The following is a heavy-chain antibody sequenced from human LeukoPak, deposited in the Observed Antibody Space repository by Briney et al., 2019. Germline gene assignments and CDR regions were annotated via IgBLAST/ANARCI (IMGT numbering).Heavy chain of an antibody. CDR1: GFTFSSYA. J-gene: IGHJ6*02. CDR3: AKQYSSGWSDYYYGMDV. CDR2: ISGSGGST. V-gene: IGHV3-23*01. D-gene: IGHD6-19*01. Sequence: GGSLRLSCAASGFTFSSYAMSWVRQAPGKGLEWVSAISGSGGSTYYADSVKGRFTISRDNSKNTLYLQMNSLRAEDTAVYYCAKQYSSGWSDYYYGMDVWGQGTTVTVSS.